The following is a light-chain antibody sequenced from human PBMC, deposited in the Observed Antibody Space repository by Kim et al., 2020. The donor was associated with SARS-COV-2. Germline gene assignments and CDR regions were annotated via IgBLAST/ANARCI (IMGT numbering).Light chain of an antibody. V-gene: IGLV2-23*02. CDR1: SSDVGSYNV. J-gene: IGLJ3*02. CDR3: CSYAGSSTWV. CDR2: AVN. Sequence: GQSITISCTVTSSDVGSYNVVYWYQQHPGKAPKVMIYAVNKRPSGVSNRFSGSKSGNTASLTISGLQAEDEADYYCCSYAGSSTWVFGGGTQLTVL.